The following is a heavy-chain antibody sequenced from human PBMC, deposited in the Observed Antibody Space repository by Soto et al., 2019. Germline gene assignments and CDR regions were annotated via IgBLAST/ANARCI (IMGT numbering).Heavy chain of an antibody. CDR2: VTSSSSTI. D-gene: IGHD2-15*01. V-gene: IGHV3-11*01. Sequence: QVELVESGGGLVKPGRSLRLSCAASGLSFSDYYMSWIRQAPGKGLEWMAYVTSSSSTIYYADSVKGRFTISRNDAKNSLYLQLYSLRAEDRAVYYCATLFRSSNFNYWGQVTLVGVSS. CDR3: ATLFRSSNFNY. J-gene: IGHJ4*02. CDR1: GLSFSDYY.